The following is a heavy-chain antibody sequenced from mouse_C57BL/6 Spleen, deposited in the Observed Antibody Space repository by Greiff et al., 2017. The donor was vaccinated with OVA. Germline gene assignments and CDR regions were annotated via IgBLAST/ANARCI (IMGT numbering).Heavy chain of an antibody. CDR2: INYDGSST. J-gene: IGHJ4*01. V-gene: IGHV5-16*01. CDR3: ARGNDYDDYAMDY. CDR1: GFTFSDYY. Sequence: EVKLMESEGGLVQPGRSMKLSCTASGFTFSDYYMAWVRQVPEKGLEWVANINYDGSSTYYLDSLKSRFIISRDNAKNILYLQMSSLKSEDTATYYCARGNDYDDYAMDYWGQGTSVTVSS. D-gene: IGHD2-4*01.